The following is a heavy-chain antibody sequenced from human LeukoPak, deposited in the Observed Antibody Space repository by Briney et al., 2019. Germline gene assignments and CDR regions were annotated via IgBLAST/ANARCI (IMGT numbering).Heavy chain of an antibody. J-gene: IGHJ4*02. V-gene: IGHV4-39*01. CDR1: GGSISNSNYY. CDR2: IYYNGAT. D-gene: IGHD6-19*01. CDR3: AKELRIPALADTGDY. Sequence: SETLSLTCTVSGGSISNSNYYWGWVPQPPGKGLEWIGTIYYNGATQYNPSLKSRVSISVDTSKNQFSLRLSSVTATDAAMYYCAKELRIPALADTGDYWGQGTPVTVSS.